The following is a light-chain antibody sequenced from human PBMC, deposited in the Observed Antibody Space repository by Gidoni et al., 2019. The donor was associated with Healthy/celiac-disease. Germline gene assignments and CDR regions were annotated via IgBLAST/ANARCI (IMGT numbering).Light chain of an antibody. J-gene: IGKJ1*01. V-gene: IGKV1-39*01. CDR1: QSISSY. Sequence: DIQMTQSPSSLSASVGDRVTITCRASQSISSYLNWYQHKPGKAPKLLIYAASSLQRGVPSRFSGSGSGTDFTLTISSLQSEDFATYYCQQSYSTPRTFGQGTKVEIK. CDR2: AAS. CDR3: QQSYSTPRT.